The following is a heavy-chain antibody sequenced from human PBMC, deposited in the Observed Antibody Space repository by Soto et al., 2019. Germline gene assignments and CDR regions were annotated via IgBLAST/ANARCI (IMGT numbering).Heavy chain of an antibody. CDR2: IIPMFGTA. J-gene: IGHJ6*02. V-gene: IGHV1-69*13. Sequence: SVKVSCKASGGTFSNYAINWVRQAPGQGLEWMGGIIPMFGTAYYAERFQGRVTITADESTSTDYMELSSLRSEDTAIFYCARDLAPVVRGVLSSGMDVWGQGTTVTVSS. CDR3: ARDLAPVVRGVLSSGMDV. CDR1: GGTFSNYA. D-gene: IGHD3-10*02.